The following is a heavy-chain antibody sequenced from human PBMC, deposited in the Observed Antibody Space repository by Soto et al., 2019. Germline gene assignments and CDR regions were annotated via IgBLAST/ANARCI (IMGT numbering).Heavy chain of an antibody. V-gene: IGHV1-69*06. J-gene: IGHJ6*02. CDR3: ARPLYYYDSSSYGMDV. CDR2: SIPIFGTA. D-gene: IGHD3-22*01. CDR1: GSTFSSYA. Sequence: SVKFSCKASGSTFSSYAISWVRQAPGQGLEWMGGSIPIFGTANYAQKFQGRVTITADKSTGTAYMELSSLRSEDTAVYYCARPLYYYDSSSYGMDVWGQGATVTVSS.